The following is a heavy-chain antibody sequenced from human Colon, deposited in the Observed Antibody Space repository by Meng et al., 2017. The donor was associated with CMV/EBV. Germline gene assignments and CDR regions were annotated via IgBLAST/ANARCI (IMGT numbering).Heavy chain of an antibody. Sequence: SGPTLVQPTETRRLTCTVSGFSLSNARMGVSWIRQPPGTALEWLAHIFSNDEKSYSTSLKSRLTISKDTSKSQVVRTMSNMDPVDTATYYCARMDNLDTKYDYWGQGTLVTVSS. D-gene: IGHD3/OR15-3a*01. V-gene: IGHV2-26*01. CDR1: GFSLSNARMG. J-gene: IGHJ4*02. CDR3: ARMDNLDTKYDY. CDR2: IFSNDEK.